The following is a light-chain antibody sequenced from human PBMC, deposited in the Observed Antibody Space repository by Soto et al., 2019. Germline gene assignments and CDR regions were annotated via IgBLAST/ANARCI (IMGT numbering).Light chain of an antibody. CDR1: QRITTSQ. Sequence: IVLTQSPGTLSLSPGERATLFCRASQRITTSQLAWYQQKPGQAPRVLIFGASNRATGIPDRFSGSGSGTDFTLTISRLEPEDFAIYYCQQYASSPRTFGRGTTVEIK. CDR2: GAS. CDR3: QQYASSPRT. J-gene: IGKJ1*01. V-gene: IGKV3-20*01.